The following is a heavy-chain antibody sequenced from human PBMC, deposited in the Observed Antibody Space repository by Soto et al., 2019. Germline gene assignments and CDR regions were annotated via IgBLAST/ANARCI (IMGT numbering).Heavy chain of an antibody. CDR1: GYTFTDYY. CDR3: ARDWGHYYGSGSFPSPHPSDI. D-gene: IGHD3-10*01. Sequence: QVQLVQSGAEVKKPGASVKVSCKASGYTFTDYYLHWVRQAPGQGLEWMGWINPNSGGTHYAQKFQGWVTMTRDTSITTAYRELNRLTSDDTAVYYCARDWGHYYGSGSFPSPHPSDIWGQGTLVTVSS. V-gene: IGHV1-2*04. J-gene: IGHJ4*02. CDR2: INPNSGGT.